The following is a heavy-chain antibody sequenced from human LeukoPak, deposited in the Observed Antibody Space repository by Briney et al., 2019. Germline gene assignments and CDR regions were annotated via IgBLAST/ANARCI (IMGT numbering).Heavy chain of an antibody. CDR3: ARQNGYNPDY. CDR2: INPNSGGT. Sequence: ASVKVSCKASGYTFSNCYMHWVRLAPGLGLEWMGWINPNSGGTNFAENFRCRVTMTRDTSISTAYMELSGLRSDDTAVYYCARQNGYNPDYWDPGTLVTVTS. J-gene: IGHJ4*02. CDR1: GYTFSNCY. V-gene: IGHV1-2*02. D-gene: IGHD5-24*01.